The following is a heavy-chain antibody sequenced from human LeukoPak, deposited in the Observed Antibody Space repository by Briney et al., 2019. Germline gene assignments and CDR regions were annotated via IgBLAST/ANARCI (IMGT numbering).Heavy chain of an antibody. J-gene: IGHJ6*02. CDR2: VFYSGST. V-gene: IGHV4-59*08. Sequence: SETLSLTCTVSGGSITGYYWIWIGHPPGKGGEGIGYVFYSGSTNYNPSLKSRVTISLDTSKNRFSLNLSSVTAADTAVYYCARRSTSFNYAMDVWGQGTTVTVSS. CDR3: ARRSTSFNYAMDV. CDR1: GGSITGYY. D-gene: IGHD2/OR15-2a*01.